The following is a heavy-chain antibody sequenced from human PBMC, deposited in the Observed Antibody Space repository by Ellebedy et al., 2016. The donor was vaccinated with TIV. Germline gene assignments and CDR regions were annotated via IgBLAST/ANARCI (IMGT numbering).Heavy chain of an antibody. Sequence: GGSLRLSCAASGFTFNSFWMHWFRQAPGKGLVWVSRMNIDGSSTTYADSVRGRFTISRDNAKNALYLQMNSLTVEDTAVYYCARHPTLGYGMDVWGQGTTVTVSS. J-gene: IGHJ6*02. V-gene: IGHV3-74*01. CDR2: MNIDGSST. CDR1: GFTFNSFW. CDR3: ARHPTLGYGMDV. D-gene: IGHD3-16*01.